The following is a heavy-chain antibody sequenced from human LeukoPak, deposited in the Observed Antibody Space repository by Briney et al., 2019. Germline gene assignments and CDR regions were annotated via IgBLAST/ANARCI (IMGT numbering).Heavy chain of an antibody. Sequence: SETLSLTCTVYGGSFSGYYWGWIRQPPGKGLEWIGEINHSGSTNYNPSLKSRVTISVDTSKNQFSLKLSSVTAADTAVYYCASPWDFWGQGTLFTVSS. CDR2: INHSGST. J-gene: IGHJ4*02. CDR1: GGSFSGYY. V-gene: IGHV4-34*01. CDR3: ASPWDF.